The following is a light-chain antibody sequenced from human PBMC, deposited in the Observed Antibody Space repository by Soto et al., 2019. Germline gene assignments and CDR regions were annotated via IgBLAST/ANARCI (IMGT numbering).Light chain of an antibody. CDR3: KSYAGSNNYV. Sequence: QSVLTQPPSASGSPGQSVTISCTGTRNDIGAYEFVSWYQHHPGKAPKLIIYEVVQRPSGVPDRFSGSKSGNTASLTVSGLQAADEADYYCKSYAGSNNYVLGNGTKVTVL. J-gene: IGLJ1*01. CDR1: RNDIGAYEF. V-gene: IGLV2-8*01. CDR2: EVV.